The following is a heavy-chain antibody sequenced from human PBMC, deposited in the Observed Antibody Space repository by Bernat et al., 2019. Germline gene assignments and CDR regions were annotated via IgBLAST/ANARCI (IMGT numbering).Heavy chain of an antibody. CDR1: GYTFTSYA. CDR2: INAGNGNT. J-gene: IGHJ6*03. D-gene: IGHD1-1*01. Sequence: QVQLVQSGAEVKKPGASVKVSCKASGYTFTSYAMHWVRQAPGQRLEWMGWINAGNGNTKYSQKFQGRVTITRDTSASTAYMELSSLRSEDTAVYYCARDPEPAYYYYMDVWGKGTTVTVSS. V-gene: IGHV1-3*01. CDR3: ARDPEPAYYYYMDV.